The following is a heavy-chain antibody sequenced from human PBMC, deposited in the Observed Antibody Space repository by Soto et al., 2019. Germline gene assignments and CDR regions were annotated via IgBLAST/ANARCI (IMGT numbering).Heavy chain of an antibody. D-gene: IGHD3-3*01. CDR3: ARAYLASYYDLWRGYYSWFDP. J-gene: IGHJ5*02. CDR2: LSAYNGNT. CDR1: GYTFTSYG. Sequence: QVQLVQSGAEVKKPVASVKVSCKASGYTFTSYGISWVRQAPGQGLEWMGWLSAYNGNTNYAQKLQGRVTMTTDTSTSTAYMERRSLRSDDTAVYYCARAYLASYYDLWRGYYSWFDPWCQGTLVTVSS. V-gene: IGHV1-18*01.